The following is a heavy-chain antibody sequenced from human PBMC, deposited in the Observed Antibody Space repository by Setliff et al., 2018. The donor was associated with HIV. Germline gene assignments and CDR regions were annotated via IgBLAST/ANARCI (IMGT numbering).Heavy chain of an antibody. CDR2: IYHSGST. V-gene: IGHV4-59*11. CDR1: GGSISSHY. D-gene: IGHD6-19*01. J-gene: IGHJ4*02. CDR3: ARGIAVAGPYFDY. Sequence: SETLSLTCTVSGGSISSHYWGWIRQPPGKGLEWIGYIYHSGSTNYNPSLKSRVTISVDTPKNEFSLKLSSMTAADTAVYYCARGIAVAGPYFDYWGQGTLVTVSS.